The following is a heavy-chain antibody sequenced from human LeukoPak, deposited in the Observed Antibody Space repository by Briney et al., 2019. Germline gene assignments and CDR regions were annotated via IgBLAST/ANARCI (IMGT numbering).Heavy chain of an antibody. D-gene: IGHD3-10*01. CDR1: GGSFSGYY. J-gene: IGHJ4*02. CDR2: INHSGST. Sequence: SETLSLTCAVYGGSFSGYYWSWIRQPPGKGLEWIGEINHSGSTNYNPSLKSRVTISVDTSKNQFSLKLSSVTAADTAVYYCARRYYGSESPSYWGQGTLVTVSS. CDR3: ARRYYGSESPSY. V-gene: IGHV4-34*01.